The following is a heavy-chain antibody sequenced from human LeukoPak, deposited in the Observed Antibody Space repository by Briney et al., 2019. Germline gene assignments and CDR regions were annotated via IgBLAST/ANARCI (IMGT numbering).Heavy chain of an antibody. D-gene: IGHD6-13*01. V-gene: IGHV3-21*01. Sequence: GGSLRLSCAASGVTFSSYSMNWVRQAPGKGLEWVSSISSSSSYIYYADSVKGRFTISRDNAKNSLYLQMNSLRAEDTAVYYCARGPYSSSWYAHFDYWGQGTLVTVSS. CDR2: ISSSSSYI. CDR1: GVTFSSYS. J-gene: IGHJ4*02. CDR3: ARGPYSSSWYAHFDY.